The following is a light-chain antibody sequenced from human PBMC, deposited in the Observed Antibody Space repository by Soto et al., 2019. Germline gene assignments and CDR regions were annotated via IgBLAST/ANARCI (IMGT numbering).Light chain of an antibody. CDR2: GNS. J-gene: IGLJ3*02. Sequence: QSVLTQPPSVSGAPGQRVTISCTGSSSNIGAGYDVHWYQQLPGTAPKLLIYGNSNRPSGVPDRFSGSKSGTSASLAITGLQAEDEADYYWQSYDSSLSGSFGGGTKLTVL. V-gene: IGLV1-40*01. CDR1: SSNIGAGYD. CDR3: QSYDSSLSGS.